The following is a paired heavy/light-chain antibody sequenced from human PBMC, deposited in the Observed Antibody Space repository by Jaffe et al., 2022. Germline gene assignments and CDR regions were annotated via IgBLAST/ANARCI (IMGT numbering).Light chain of an antibody. V-gene: IGLV1-51*02. CDR3: GTWDSSLSSGV. J-gene: IGLJ3*02. Sequence: QSVLTQPPSVSAAPGQKVTITCSGSRSNIGDNYVSWYQQLPGTAPKLLIHENNKRPSGIPDRFSGSKSGTSATLGITGLQTGDEADYYCGTWDSSLSSGVFGGGTKLNVL. CDR1: RSNIGDNY. CDR2: ENN.
Heavy chain of an antibody. Sequence: QVQLQESGPGLVKPSETLSLTCAVSGYSISIGYYWGWIRQPPGKGLEWIGSIYHSGSTYYNPSLKSRVTISVDTSKNQFSLKLNSVTAADTAVYYCARRGHLLWFGEQYWYFDLWGRGTLVTVSS. CDR3: ARRGHLLWFGEQYWYFDL. V-gene: IGHV4-38-2*01. CDR2: IYHSGST. J-gene: IGHJ2*01. D-gene: IGHD3-10*01. CDR1: GYSISIGYY.